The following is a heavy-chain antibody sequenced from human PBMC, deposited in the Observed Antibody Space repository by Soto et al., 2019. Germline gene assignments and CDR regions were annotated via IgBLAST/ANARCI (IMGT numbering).Heavy chain of an antibody. V-gene: IGHV4-34*01. CDR1: GGSFSGYY. D-gene: IGHD3-10*01. J-gene: IGHJ6*03. CDR3: ARGCATMVRGVIGYYYYMDV. CDR2: INHSGST. Sequence: QVQLQQWGAGLLKPSETLSLTCAVYGGSFSGYYWSWIRQPPGKGLEWIGEINHSGSTNYNPSLKSRVTISVDTSKNQFSLKLSSVTAADTAVYYCARGCATMVRGVIGYYYYMDVWGKGTTVTVSS.